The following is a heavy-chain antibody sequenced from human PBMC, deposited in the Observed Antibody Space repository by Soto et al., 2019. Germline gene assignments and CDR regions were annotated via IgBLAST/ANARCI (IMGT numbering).Heavy chain of an antibody. V-gene: IGHV3-30*18. CDR3: AKDRYYYDSSGYKYPDY. D-gene: IGHD3-22*01. J-gene: IGHJ4*02. CDR1: GFTFSSYG. CDR2: ISYDGSNK. Sequence: QPGGSLRLSCAASGFTFSSYGMHWVRQAPGKGLEWVAVISYDGSNKYYADSVKGRFTISRDNSKNTLYLQMNSLRAEDTAVYYCAKDRYYYDSSGYKYPDYWGQVTLVTVSS.